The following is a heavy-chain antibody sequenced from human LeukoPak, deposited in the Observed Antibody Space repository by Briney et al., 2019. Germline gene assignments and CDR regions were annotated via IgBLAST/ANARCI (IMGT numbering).Heavy chain of an antibody. J-gene: IGHJ6*02. V-gene: IGHV3-30*03. CDR3: ATASVVRGVISYYYGMDV. D-gene: IGHD3-10*01. Sequence: GGSLRLSCAASGFTFSSYGMHWVRQAPGKGLEWVAVISYDGSNKYYADSVKGRLTISRDNSKNTLYLQMNSLRAEDTAVYYCATASVVRGVISYYYGMDVWGQGTTVTVSS. CDR1: GFTFSSYG. CDR2: ISYDGSNK.